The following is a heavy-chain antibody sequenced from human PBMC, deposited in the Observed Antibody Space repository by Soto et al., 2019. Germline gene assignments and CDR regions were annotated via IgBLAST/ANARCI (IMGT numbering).Heavy chain of an antibody. CDR3: ARDDNSSGYYPGYFGY. J-gene: IGHJ4*02. CDR1: GGSISIYY. Sequence: SETLSLTCTVSGGSISIYYWSWVRQPPGKGLEWIGNIYYTGSTNYNPSLTSRVTISVDTSKNQFSLKLNSVTVADTAVYYCARDDNSSGYYPGYFGYWGQGTLVTVSS. CDR2: IYYTGST. D-gene: IGHD3-22*01. V-gene: IGHV4-59*01.